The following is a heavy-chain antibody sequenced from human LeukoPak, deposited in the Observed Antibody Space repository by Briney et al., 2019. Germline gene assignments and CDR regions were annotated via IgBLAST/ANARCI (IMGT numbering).Heavy chain of an antibody. CDR2: INHSGST. V-gene: IGHV4-34*01. CDR3: ARGARIPIAAATY. J-gene: IGHJ4*02. Sequence: PSETLSVTCAVYGGSFSGYYWSWIRQPPGNGLEWIGEINHSGSTNYNPSLKSRVTISVDTSKNQFSLKLSSVTAADTAVYYCARGARIPIAAATYWGQGTLVTVSS. D-gene: IGHD6-13*01. CDR1: GGSFSGYY.